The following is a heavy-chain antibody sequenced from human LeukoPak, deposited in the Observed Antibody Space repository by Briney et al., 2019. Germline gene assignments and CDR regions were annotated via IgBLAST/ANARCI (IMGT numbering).Heavy chain of an antibody. CDR1: GGTFSSYA. Sequence: ASVKVSCKASGGTFSSYAISWARQAPGQGLEWMGRINPNSGGTNYAQKFQGRVTMTRGTSISTAYMELSRLRSDDTAVYYCARGHSGYDFDYWGQGTLVTVSS. J-gene: IGHJ4*02. CDR3: ARGHSGYDFDY. CDR2: INPNSGGT. V-gene: IGHV1-2*06. D-gene: IGHD5-12*01.